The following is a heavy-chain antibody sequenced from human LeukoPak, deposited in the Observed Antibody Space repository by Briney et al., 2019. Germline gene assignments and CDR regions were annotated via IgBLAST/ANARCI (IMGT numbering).Heavy chain of an antibody. CDR3: ARESGGYYYANWFDP. CDR2: ICYSGST. J-gene: IGHJ5*02. D-gene: IGHD3-22*01. CDR1: GGSISSGDYY. V-gene: IGHV4-30-4*01. Sequence: SQTLSLTCTVSGGSISSGDYYWSWIRQPPGKGLEWIGYICYSGSTYYNPSLKSRVTISVDTSKNQFSLKLSSVTAADTAVYYCARESGGYYYANWFDPWGQGTLVTVSS.